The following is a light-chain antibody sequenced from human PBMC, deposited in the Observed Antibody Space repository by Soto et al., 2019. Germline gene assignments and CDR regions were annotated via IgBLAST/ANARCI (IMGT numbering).Light chain of an antibody. Sequence: EIVMTQSPATLSVSPGERATLSCRASQSVSSNLAWYQQKPGQAPRLLIYGASTRATDIPARFSGSGSGTEFTFTISILQSEDVAVYYCQHYNNWPLYTFGQGTKLEIK. CDR3: QHYNNWPLYT. V-gene: IGKV3-15*01. CDR2: GAS. J-gene: IGKJ2*01. CDR1: QSVSSN.